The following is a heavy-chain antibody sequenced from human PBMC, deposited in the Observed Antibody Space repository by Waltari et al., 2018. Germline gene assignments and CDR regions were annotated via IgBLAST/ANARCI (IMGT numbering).Heavy chain of an antibody. Sequence: QVQLQQWGAGLLKPSETLSLTCAVYGGSFSGYYWSWIRQPPGKGLEWIGEINHSGSTNYNPSLKSRVTISVDTSKNQFSLKLSSVTAADTAVYYCARGRPSTRGYYYYYYMDVWGKGTTVTISS. V-gene: IGHV4-34*01. CDR1: GGSFSGYY. J-gene: IGHJ6*03. CDR3: ARGRPSTRGYYYYYYMDV. CDR2: INHSGST. D-gene: IGHD2-2*01.